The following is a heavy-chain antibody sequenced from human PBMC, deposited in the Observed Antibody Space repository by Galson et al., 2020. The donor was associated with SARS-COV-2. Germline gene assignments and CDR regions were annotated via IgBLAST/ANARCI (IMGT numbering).Heavy chain of an antibody. CDR3: ATDFAVRGVIILYY. Sequence: ASVKVSCKVSGYTLTELSMHWVRQAPGKGLEWMGGFDPEDGETIYAQKFQGKVTMTEDTSTDTAYMELSSLRSEDTAVYYCATDFAVRGVIILYYWGQGSLVTVSS. CDR1: GYTLTELS. D-gene: IGHD3-10*01. J-gene: IGHJ4*02. CDR2: FDPEDGET. V-gene: IGHV1-24*01.